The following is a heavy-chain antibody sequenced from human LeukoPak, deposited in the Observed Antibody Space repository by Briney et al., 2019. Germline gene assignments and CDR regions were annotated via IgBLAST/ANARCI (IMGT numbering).Heavy chain of an antibody. D-gene: IGHD1-26*01. CDR1: GGSFSGYY. Sequence: SETLSLTCAVYGGSFSGYYWSWIRQPPGKGLEWIGEINHSGSTNYNPSLKSRVTISVDTSKNQFSLKLSSVTAADTAVYYCARLGATRSNWGQGTLVTVSS. J-gene: IGHJ4*02. CDR2: INHSGST. V-gene: IGHV4-34*01. CDR3: ARLGATRSN.